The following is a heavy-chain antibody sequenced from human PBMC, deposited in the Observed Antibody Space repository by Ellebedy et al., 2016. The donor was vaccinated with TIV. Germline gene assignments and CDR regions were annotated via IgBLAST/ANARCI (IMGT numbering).Heavy chain of an antibody. Sequence: AASVKVSCKASGYSFSDYYLHWARQAPGQGLDYMGWIKPHSGGTKYAQKFQGRVTMTTDTSISTAYMELSGLSSDDTAVYYCTGYSYSMNWFGTWGQGTLVTVSS. CDR3: TGYSYSMNWFGT. V-gene: IGHV1-2*02. CDR2: IKPHSGGT. CDR1: GYSFSDYY. D-gene: IGHD5-18*01. J-gene: IGHJ5*02.